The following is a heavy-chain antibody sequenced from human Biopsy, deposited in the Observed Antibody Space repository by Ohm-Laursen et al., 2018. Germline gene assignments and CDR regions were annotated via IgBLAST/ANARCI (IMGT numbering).Heavy chain of an antibody. CDR1: GDSINNYY. CDR2: IYTSGSP. D-gene: IGHD1-26*01. J-gene: IGHJ3*02. Sequence: SETLSLTCTVSGDSINNYYWSWIRQPAGKGLEWIGCIYTSGSPNYNLSLESRVTMSVDTSKNQFPLNLRSVTAADTAVYYCARGTGRYYVYGAFDIWGQGTVVTVSS. CDR3: ARGTGRYYVYGAFDI. V-gene: IGHV4-4*07.